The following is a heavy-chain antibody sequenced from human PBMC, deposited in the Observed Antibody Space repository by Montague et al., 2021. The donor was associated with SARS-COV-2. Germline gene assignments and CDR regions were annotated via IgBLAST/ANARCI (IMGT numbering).Heavy chain of an antibody. Sequence: TLSLTCTVSGGSISSGGYYWSWIRQHPGKGLVWIGYNYYSGSTYYNPSLKSRVTISVDTSKNQFSLKLSSVTAADTAVYYCARLTAGYCSGGSCCWGAESDYWGQGTLVTVSS. D-gene: IGHD2-15*01. CDR1: GGSISSGGYY. CDR2: NYYSGST. V-gene: IGHV4-31*03. CDR3: ARLTAGYCSGGSCCWGAESDY. J-gene: IGHJ4*02.